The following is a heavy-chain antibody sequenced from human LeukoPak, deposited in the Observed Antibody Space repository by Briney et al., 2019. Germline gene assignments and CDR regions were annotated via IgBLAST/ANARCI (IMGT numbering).Heavy chain of an antibody. CDR2: INNDGREK. CDR3: ARGVVVPSGIDY. D-gene: IGHD2-2*01. J-gene: IGHJ4*02. CDR1: RFPFSNYW. V-gene: IGHV3-7*04. Sequence: GGSLRLSCAASRFPFSNYWMRWVRQAPGKGLEWVATINNDGREKDYVDSVKGRFTISRDNAKNSLYLQLNSLRSEDTAMYYCARGVVVPSGIDYWGQGALVTVSS.